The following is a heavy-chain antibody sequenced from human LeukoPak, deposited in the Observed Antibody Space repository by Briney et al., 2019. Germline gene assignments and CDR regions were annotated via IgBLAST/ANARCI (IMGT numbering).Heavy chain of an antibody. Sequence: VASVKVSCKASGYTFTSYGISWVRQAPGQGLEWMGWISAYNGNSNYAQKLQGRVTMTTDTSTSTAYMELRSLRSDDTAVYYCAGQRLGNNWFDPWGQGTLVTVSS. D-gene: IGHD6-25*01. V-gene: IGHV1-18*01. J-gene: IGHJ5*02. CDR2: ISAYNGNS. CDR3: AGQRLGNNWFDP. CDR1: GYTFTSYG.